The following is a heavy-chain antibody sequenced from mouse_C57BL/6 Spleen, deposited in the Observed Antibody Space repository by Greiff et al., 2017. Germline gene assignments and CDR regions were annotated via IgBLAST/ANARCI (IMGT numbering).Heavy chain of an antibody. CDR2: IYPGDGDT. D-gene: IGHD2-5*01. V-gene: IGHV1-80*01. J-gene: IGHJ4*01. CDR3: ARKVYYSNYGGFYYAMDY. CDR1: GYAFSSYW. Sequence: QVHVKQSGAELVKPGASVKISCKASGYAFSSYWMNWVKQRPGKGLEWIGQIYPGDGDTNYNGKFKGKATLTADKSSSTAYMQLSSLTSEDSAVYFCARKVYYSNYGGFYYAMDYWGQGTSVTVSS.